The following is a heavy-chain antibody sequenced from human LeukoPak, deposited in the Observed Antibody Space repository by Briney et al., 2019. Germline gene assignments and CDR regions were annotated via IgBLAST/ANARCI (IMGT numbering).Heavy chain of an antibody. CDR2: IKDDGSEK. V-gene: IGHV3-7*04. Sequence: VGSLRLSCAASGFTFNSYWMNWVRQAPGKGLEWVANIKDDGSEKYYVDSVKGRFTISRDNAKNSLYLQMNSLRAEDTAVYYCARGVDVWGQETTGTVS. CDR1: GFTFNSYW. CDR3: ARGVDV. J-gene: IGHJ6*02.